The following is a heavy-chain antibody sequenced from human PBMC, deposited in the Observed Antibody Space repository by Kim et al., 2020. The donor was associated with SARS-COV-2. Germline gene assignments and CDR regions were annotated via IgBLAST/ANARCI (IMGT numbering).Heavy chain of an antibody. V-gene: IGHV1-46*04. CDR3: ARLGTVAGNDY. D-gene: IGHD6-19*01. J-gene: IGHJ4*02. CDR2: T. Sequence: TSYAQKLQGRGTSTRDTSTSTVYMELSSLRSEDTAVYYCARLGTVAGNDYWGQGTLVTVSS.